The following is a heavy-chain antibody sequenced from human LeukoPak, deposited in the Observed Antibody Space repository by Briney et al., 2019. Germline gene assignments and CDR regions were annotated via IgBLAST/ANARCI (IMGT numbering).Heavy chain of an antibody. CDR1: GFTFSSYA. CDR2: ISYDGGDK. D-gene: IGHD3-10*01. CDR3: AKEPYGSGSSPSY. J-gene: IGHJ4*02. Sequence: PGGSLRLSCAASGFTFSSYAMHWVRQAPGKGLEWVAVISYDGGDKYYADSVKGRFTISRDNSKNTLYLQINSLRAEDTAVYYCAKEPYGSGSSPSYWGQGTLVTVSS. V-gene: IGHV3-30*04.